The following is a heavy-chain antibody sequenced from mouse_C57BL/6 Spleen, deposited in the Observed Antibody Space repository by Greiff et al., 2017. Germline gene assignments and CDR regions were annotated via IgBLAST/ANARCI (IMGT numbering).Heavy chain of an antibody. D-gene: IGHD2-4*01. CDR1: GYTFTSYW. J-gene: IGHJ4*01. CDR2: INPSNGGT. V-gene: IGHV1-53*01. CDR3: ARRKWYYDYDHYYAMDY. Sequence: LQQPGTELVKPGASVKLSCKASGYTFTSYWMHWVKQRPGQGLEWIGNINPSNGGTNYNEKFKSKATLTVDKSSSTAYMQLSSLTSEDSAVYYCARRKWYYDYDHYYAMDYWGQGTSVTVSS.